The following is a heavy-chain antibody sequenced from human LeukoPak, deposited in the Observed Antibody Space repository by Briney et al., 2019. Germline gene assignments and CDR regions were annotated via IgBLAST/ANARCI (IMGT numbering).Heavy chain of an antibody. V-gene: IGHV4-39*07. Sequence: SETLSLTCTVSGGSISSSSYYWGWIRQPPGKGLEWIGSIYYSGSTYYNPSLKSRVTISVDTSKNQFSLKLSSVTAADTAVYYCARELKSNYYGSGSYRRSYFDYWGQGTLVTVSS. CDR2: IYYSGST. D-gene: IGHD3-10*01. CDR1: GGSISSSSYY. J-gene: IGHJ4*02. CDR3: ARELKSNYYGSGSYRRSYFDY.